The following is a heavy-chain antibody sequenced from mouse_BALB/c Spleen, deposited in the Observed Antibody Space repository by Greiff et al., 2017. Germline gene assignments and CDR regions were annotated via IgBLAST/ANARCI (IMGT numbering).Heavy chain of an antibody. CDR1: GYSFTSYW. CDR3: TRSYRYDSYYFDY. Sequence: EVHLVESGTVLARPGASVKMSCKASGYSFTSYWMHWVKQRPGQGLEWIGAIYPGNSDTSYNQKFKGKAKLTAVTSASTAYMELSSLTNEDSAVYYCTRSYRYDSYYFDYWGQGTTLTVSS. CDR2: IYPGNSDT. D-gene: IGHD2-14*01. J-gene: IGHJ2*01. V-gene: IGHV1-5*01.